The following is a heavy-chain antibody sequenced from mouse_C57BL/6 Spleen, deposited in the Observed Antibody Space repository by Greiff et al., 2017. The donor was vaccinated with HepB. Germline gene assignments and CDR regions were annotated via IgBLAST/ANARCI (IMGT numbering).Heavy chain of an antibody. V-gene: IGHV1-59*01. CDR2: IDPSDSYT. CDR1: GYTFTSYW. CDR3: ARGIYYYGSSSYYYAMDY. J-gene: IGHJ4*01. Sequence: QVQLQQSGAELVRPGTSVKLSCKASGYTFTSYWMHWVKQRPGQGLEWIGVIDPSDSYTNYNQKFKGKATLTVDTSSSTAYMQLSSLTSEDSAVYYCARGIYYYGSSSYYYAMDYWGQGTSVTVSS. D-gene: IGHD1-1*01.